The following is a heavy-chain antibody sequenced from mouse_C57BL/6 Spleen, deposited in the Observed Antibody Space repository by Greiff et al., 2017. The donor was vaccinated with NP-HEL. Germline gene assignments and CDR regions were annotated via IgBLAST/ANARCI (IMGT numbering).Heavy chain of an antibody. V-gene: IGHV1-54*01. CDR2: INPGSGGT. Sequence: QVQLQQSGAELVRPGTSVKVSCKASGYAFTNYLIEWVKQRPGQGLEWIGVINPGSGGTNYNEKFKGKATLTADKSSSTAYMQLSSLTSEDSAVYCWARSPSAVVGRAAWFADWGKGTLVTVAA. CDR3: ARSPSAVVGRAAWFAD. J-gene: IGHJ3*01. CDR1: GYAFTNYL. D-gene: IGHD1-1*01.